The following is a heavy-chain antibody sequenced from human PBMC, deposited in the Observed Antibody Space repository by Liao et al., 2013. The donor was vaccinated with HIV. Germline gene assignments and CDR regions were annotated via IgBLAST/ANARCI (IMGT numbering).Heavy chain of an antibody. D-gene: IGHD4-11*01. J-gene: IGHJ4*02. CDR3: AREVTTSDFDY. CDR2: INHSGST. CDR1: GGSFSGYY. V-gene: IGHV4-34*01. Sequence: QVQLQQWGAGLLKPSETLSLTCAVYGGSFSGYYWSWIRQPPGKGLEWIGEINHSGSTNYNPSLKSRVTISVDTSKNQFSLKLSSVTAADTAVYYCAREVTTSDFDYWGQGTLVTVSS.